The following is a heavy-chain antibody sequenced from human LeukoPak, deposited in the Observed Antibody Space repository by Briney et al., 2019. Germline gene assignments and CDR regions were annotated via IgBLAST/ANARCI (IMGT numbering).Heavy chain of an antibody. Sequence: GGSLRLSCAASGFTFSSYWMSWVRQAPGKGLEWVSAISGSGGSTYYADSVKGRFTISRDNSKNTLYLQMNSLRAEDTAVYYCAKFSVDIDAFDIWGQGTMVTVSS. J-gene: IGHJ3*02. V-gene: IGHV3-23*01. CDR2: ISGSGGST. D-gene: IGHD5-12*01. CDR3: AKFSVDIDAFDI. CDR1: GFTFSSYW.